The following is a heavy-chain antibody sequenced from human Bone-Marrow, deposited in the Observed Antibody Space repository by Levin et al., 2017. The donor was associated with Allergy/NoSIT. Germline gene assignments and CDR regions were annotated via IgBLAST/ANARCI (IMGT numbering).Heavy chain of an antibody. CDR3: PRGPGLAVGKGYVDS. V-gene: IGHV3-30-3*01. D-gene: IGHD6-19*01. Sequence: PGGSLRLSCAASGFTFSNFAMHWVRQAPGKGLEWVAAIPHDGANTYYTDSVRGRFTTSRDNSKNTLFVEMNSLRVEDTAVYYCPRGPGLAVGKGYVDSWGQGTLVTVSS. J-gene: IGHJ5*01. CDR1: GFTFSNFA. CDR2: IPHDGANT.